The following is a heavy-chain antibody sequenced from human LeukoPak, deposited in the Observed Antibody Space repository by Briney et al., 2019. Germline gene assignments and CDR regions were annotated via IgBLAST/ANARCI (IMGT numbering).Heavy chain of an antibody. Sequence: SETLSLTCTVSGGSISSGHYYLNWFRQPAGKGLEWIGRIYSRGSTNYNSSLRSRVTISVDTSKNQFSLKLTSVTAADTAVYYCASDKGASGWGLGYWGQGTLVTVSS. CDR2: IYSRGST. CDR1: GGSISSGHYY. V-gene: IGHV4-61*02. CDR3: ASDKGASGWGLGY. D-gene: IGHD6-19*01. J-gene: IGHJ4*02.